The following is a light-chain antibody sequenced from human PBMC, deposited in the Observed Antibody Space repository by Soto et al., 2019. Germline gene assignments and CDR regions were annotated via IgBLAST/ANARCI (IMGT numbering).Light chain of an antibody. CDR1: QSVGSSY. J-gene: IGKJ5*01. V-gene: IGKV3-20*01. CDR3: QQYGISPPIT. Sequence: EIVLKQSPRTLIMYPGERATLSCRASQSVGSSYLAWYQQKPGQAPRLLIYAASSRATGIPDRFSGSGSGTDFTLTISRLETEEFAVYYCQQYGISPPIT. CDR2: AAS.